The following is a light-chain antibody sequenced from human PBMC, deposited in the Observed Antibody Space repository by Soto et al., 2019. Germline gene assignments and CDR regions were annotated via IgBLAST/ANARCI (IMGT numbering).Light chain of an antibody. CDR3: QQSHSTPLT. J-gene: IGKJ1*01. Sequence: DIQMAQSPSSLSASLGDSVSITCRASQSIGDYLNWYQVKPGKAPTLLISDASSLQPGVPPQFSRSGSGTDFTLKISNLQPENFATYYYQQSHSTPLTFGQGTKVEIK. CDR2: DAS. CDR1: QSIGDY. V-gene: IGKV1-39*01.